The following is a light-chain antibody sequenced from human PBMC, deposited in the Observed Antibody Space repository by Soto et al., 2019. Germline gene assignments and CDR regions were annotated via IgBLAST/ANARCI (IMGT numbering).Light chain of an antibody. Sequence: DIVMTQSPLSLSVTPGEAASISCRCSQSLLHRNGNSYLDWYLQRPGQSPQLLISLASNRASGVPDRFSGSGSGTDFTLTIRGLQPEDIATYYCQHYGDFPFTFGPGTKVEI. CDR3: QHYGDFPFT. CDR1: QSLLHRNGNSY. CDR2: LAS. V-gene: IGKV2-28*01. J-gene: IGKJ3*01.